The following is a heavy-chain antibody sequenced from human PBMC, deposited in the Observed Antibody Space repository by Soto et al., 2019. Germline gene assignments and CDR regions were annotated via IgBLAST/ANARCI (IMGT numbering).Heavy chain of an antibody. J-gene: IGHJ4*02. CDR1: GYTFTSYA. D-gene: IGHD3-9*01. V-gene: IGHV1-3*01. CDR3: ARADILTGSLDY. Sequence: ASVKVSCKASGYTFTSYALHWVRQAPGQRLEWMGWINAGNGNTKYSQKFQGSVTISRDTSASTAYMELSSLRSEDTAVYYCARADILTGSLDYCGQGTLVTVS. CDR2: INAGNGNT.